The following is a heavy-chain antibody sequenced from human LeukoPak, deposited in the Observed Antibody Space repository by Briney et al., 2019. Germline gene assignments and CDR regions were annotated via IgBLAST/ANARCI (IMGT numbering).Heavy chain of an antibody. CDR3: ARGLTWDAFDI. Sequence: ASVKVSFKAAGYTCTGYYMHWVRQAPRQGLEWLGWFNPNSGGTNYAQKFHGRVTMARDTSVTTAYMELSRLRSDDTAVYYCARGLTWDAFDIWGQGTMVSVSS. CDR2: FNPNSGGT. CDR1: GYTCTGYY. J-gene: IGHJ3*02. V-gene: IGHV1-2*02.